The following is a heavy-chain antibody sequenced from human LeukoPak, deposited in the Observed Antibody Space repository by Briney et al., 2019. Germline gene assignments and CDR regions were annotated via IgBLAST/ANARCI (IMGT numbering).Heavy chain of an antibody. V-gene: IGHV4-30-4*01. CDR2: IYYSGST. D-gene: IGHD4-23*01. CDR3: AREGGGNSSLDYFDY. CDR1: GGSISRGDSY. J-gene: IGHJ4*02. Sequence: SQTLSLTCTVSGGSISRGDSYWSWIRQPPGKGLEWIGYIYYSGSTYYNPSLKSRVTISVDTSKNQFSLKLSSVTAADTAVYYCAREGGGNSSLDYFDYWGQGTLVTVSS.